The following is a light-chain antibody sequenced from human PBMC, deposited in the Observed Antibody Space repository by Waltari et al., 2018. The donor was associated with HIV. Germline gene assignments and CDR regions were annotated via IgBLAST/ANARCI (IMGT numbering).Light chain of an antibody. CDR3: ATWDDSLIWV. CDR2: RNT. V-gene: IGLV1-47*01. CDR1: NSNIGTNS. J-gene: IGLJ3*02. Sequence: QPVLLPPPSAYGTPGHGVTIPCSGCNSNIGTNSVYWYQNLPGMAPKPLNYRNTRRPSGIPDRCAGSRSGTSASLAISGLRSEDEADYYCATWDDSLIWVFGEGTKLTVL.